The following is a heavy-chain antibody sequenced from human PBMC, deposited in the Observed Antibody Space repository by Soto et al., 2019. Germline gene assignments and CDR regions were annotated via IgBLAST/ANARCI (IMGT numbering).Heavy chain of an antibody. CDR3: ARHQSSSSSPKHGMDV. CDR1: GGSLSDYF. V-gene: IGHV4-34*01. D-gene: IGHD6-6*01. Sequence: SETLSLTCVVSGGSLSDYFWIWIRQPPGMALEWIGEINHLGSINYNPSLKSRVTMSVDTSKNQFSLTLNSVTAADTATYYCARHQSSSSSPKHGMDVWGQGTTVTVSS. CDR2: INHLGSI. J-gene: IGHJ6*01.